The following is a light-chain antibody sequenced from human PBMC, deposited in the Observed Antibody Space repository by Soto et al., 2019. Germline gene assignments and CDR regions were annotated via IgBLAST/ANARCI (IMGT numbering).Light chain of an antibody. CDR3: QQYSSYSG. Sequence: DIQMTQSPSTLSASVGDRVTITCRASQSISNWLAWYQQKPGKAPKLLIYKASSLESGVPSRFSGSGSGTEFTLTISSLQPEDVATYYCQQYSSYSGFGGGTKVEIK. J-gene: IGKJ4*01. CDR1: QSISNW. V-gene: IGKV1-5*03. CDR2: KAS.